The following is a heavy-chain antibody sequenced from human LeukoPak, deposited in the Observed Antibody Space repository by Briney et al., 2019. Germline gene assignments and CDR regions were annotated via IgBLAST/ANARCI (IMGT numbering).Heavy chain of an antibody. J-gene: IGHJ6*03. CDR2: ISGSGGST. Sequence: GGSLRLSCAVSGLTFSSYSMNWVRQAPGEGLEWVSAISGSGGSTYYADSVKGRFTISRDNSKNTLYLQMNSLRAEDTAVYYCAKWADVYPYYYYYMDVWGKGTTVTISS. D-gene: IGHD2-8*01. CDR1: GLTFSSYS. CDR3: AKWADVYPYYYYYMDV. V-gene: IGHV3-23*01.